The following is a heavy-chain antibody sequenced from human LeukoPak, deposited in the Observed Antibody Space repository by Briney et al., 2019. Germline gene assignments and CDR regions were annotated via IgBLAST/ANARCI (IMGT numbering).Heavy chain of an antibody. J-gene: IGHJ4*02. CDR1: GGSISSSSYY. V-gene: IGHV4-39*01. CDR3: ARQALGDTAMVYKDGHFDY. CDR2: IYYSGST. Sequence: SETLSLTCTVSGGSISSSSYYWGWIRQPPGKGLEWIGSIYYSGSTYYNPSLKSRVTISVDTSKNQFSLKLSSVTAADTAVYYCARQALGDTAMVYKDGHFDYWGQGTLVTVSS. D-gene: IGHD5-18*01.